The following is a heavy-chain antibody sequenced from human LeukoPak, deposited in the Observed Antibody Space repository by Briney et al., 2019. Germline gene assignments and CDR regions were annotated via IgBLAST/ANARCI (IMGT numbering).Heavy chain of an antibody. CDR2: IIPILGIA. V-gene: IGHV1-69*02. Sequence: SVKVSCKASGGTFSSYTISWVRQAPGQGLEWMGRIIPILGIANYAQKFQGRVTITADKSTSPAYMELSSLRSEDTAVYYCASDRKGVAVAGEDFYYYGMDVWGQGTTVTVSS. D-gene: IGHD6-19*01. CDR1: GGTFSSYT. J-gene: IGHJ6*02. CDR3: ASDRKGVAVAGEDFYYYGMDV.